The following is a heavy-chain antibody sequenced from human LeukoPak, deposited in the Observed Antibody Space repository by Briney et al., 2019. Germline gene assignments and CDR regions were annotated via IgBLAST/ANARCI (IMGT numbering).Heavy chain of an antibody. CDR1: GGSISSYY. CDR3: AHFCSSMGCQPRGFKS. Sequence: PSETLSLTCSVSGGSISSYYRSWIRQPPGKGLEWIGYIFYSGSTNYNPSLKSRVTISVDTSKNQLSLKLSSVTAADTAVYYCAHFCSSMGCQPRGFKSWGQGTLVTVSS. J-gene: IGHJ5*02. V-gene: IGHV4-59*12. D-gene: IGHD2-2*01. CDR2: IFYSGST.